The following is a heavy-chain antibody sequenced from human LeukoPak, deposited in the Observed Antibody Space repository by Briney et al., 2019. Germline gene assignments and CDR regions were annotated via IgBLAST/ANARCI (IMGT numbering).Heavy chain of an antibody. CDR3: ARLGSASFNYYYYGMDV. Sequence: GSSVKVSCKASGGTFSSYAISWVRQAPGQGLEWMGGIIPIFGTANYAQKFQGRVTITADKSTSTAYMELSSLRSEDTAVYYCARLGSASFNYYYYGMDVWGRGTTVTVSS. V-gene: IGHV1-69*06. D-gene: IGHD3-10*01. J-gene: IGHJ6*04. CDR1: GGTFSSYA. CDR2: IIPIFGTA.